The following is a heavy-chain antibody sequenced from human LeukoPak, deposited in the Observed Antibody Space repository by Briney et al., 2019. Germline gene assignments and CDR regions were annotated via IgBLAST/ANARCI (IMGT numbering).Heavy chain of an antibody. V-gene: IGHV3-15*01. D-gene: IGHD6-13*01. CDR3: TKLILAAAVTGDY. Sequence: PGGSLRLSCAASGFTFSNAWMSWVRQAPGKGLEWVGRIKSKTDSGTTDYAAPVKGRFTISRDDSKNTLYLQMNSLKTEDTAVYYCTKLILAAAVTGDYWGQGTLVTVSS. CDR2: IKSKTDSGTT. CDR1: GFTFSNAW. J-gene: IGHJ4*02.